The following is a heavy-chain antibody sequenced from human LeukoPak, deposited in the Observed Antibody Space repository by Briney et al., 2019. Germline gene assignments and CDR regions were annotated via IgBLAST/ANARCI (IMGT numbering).Heavy chain of an antibody. J-gene: IGHJ5*02. CDR1: AFTVSSTY. D-gene: IGHD3-10*01. CDR2: IYSGGST. V-gene: IGHV3-66*01. CDR3: ARATARPISMIQGVVNWFDP. Sequence: GGSLRLSCAASAFTVSSTYMTWVRQAPGKGLEWVSVIYSGGSTYYADSVKGRFTISRDNSKNTLYLQMNSLRAEDTAMYYCARATARPISMIQGVVNWFDPWGQGTLVTVSS.